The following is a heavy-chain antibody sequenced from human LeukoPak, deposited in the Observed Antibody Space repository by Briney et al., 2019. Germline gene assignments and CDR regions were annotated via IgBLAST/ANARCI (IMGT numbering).Heavy chain of an antibody. Sequence: GGSLRLSCAASGFTFSSYAMSWVRQAPGKGLEWVSAISGSGGSTYYADSVKGRFTISRDNSKNTLYLQMNSLRAEDTAVYYCAKVDIVVVPAALGYFDYWGQGTLVTVSS. CDR2: ISGSGGST. CDR1: GFTFSSYA. CDR3: AKVDIVVVPAALGYFDY. V-gene: IGHV3-23*01. J-gene: IGHJ4*02. D-gene: IGHD2-2*01.